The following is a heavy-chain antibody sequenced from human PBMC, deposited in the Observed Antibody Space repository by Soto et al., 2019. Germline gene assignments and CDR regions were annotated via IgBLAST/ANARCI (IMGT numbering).Heavy chain of an antibody. CDR1: GFTFSAYA. Sequence: GGSLRLSCAASGFTFSAYAMHWVRQAPGKGLEYVSAISSNGGSTYYADSVKGRFTISRDNAKNSVYLQMNSLRDEDTAVYYCARDKKWAFDYWGQGALVTVSS. V-gene: IGHV3-64*02. CDR2: ISSNGGST. D-gene: IGHD1-26*01. CDR3: ARDKKWAFDY. J-gene: IGHJ4*02.